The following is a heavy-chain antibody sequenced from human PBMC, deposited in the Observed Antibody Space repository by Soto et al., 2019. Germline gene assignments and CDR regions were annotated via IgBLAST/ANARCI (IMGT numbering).Heavy chain of an antibody. J-gene: IGHJ6*02. V-gene: IGHV3-33*01. Sequence: PGGSLRLSCAASGFTFSSYGMHWVRQAPGKGLEWVAVIWYDGSNKYYADSVKGRFTISRDNSKNTLYLQMNSLRAEDTAVYYCARGFITISGVGSDYGMDVWGQGTTVTVSS. CDR2: IWYDGSNK. CDR1: GFTFSSYG. CDR3: ARGFITISGVGSDYGMDV. D-gene: IGHD3-3*01.